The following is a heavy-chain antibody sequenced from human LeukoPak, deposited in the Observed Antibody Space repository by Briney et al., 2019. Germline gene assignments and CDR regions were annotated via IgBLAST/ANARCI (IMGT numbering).Heavy chain of an antibody. CDR3: AKHGTRITMVRGAVDYNWFDP. CDR1: GFTFSSYG. CDR2: ISYDGSNK. V-gene: IGHV3-30*18. D-gene: IGHD3-10*01. Sequence: GGSLRLSCAASGFTFSSYGMHWVRQAPGKGLEWVAVISYDGSNKYYADSVKGRFTISRDNSKNTLYLQMNSLRAEDTAVYYCAKHGTRITMVRGAVDYNWFDPWGQGTLVTVSS. J-gene: IGHJ5*02.